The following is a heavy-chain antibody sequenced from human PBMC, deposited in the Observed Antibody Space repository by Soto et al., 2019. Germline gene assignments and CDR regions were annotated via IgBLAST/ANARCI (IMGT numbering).Heavy chain of an antibody. CDR2: VSGYNDKT. CDR3: ARDFYPVAYFFDY. J-gene: IGHJ4*02. Sequence: GXSVKVSCTASGYPFTNHGITWVRHAPGQGLEWVGWVSGYNDKTKSAQKFQGRVTMTTDTSTSTAYMELRSLRSDDTAVYYCARDFYPVAYFFDYWGQGTLVTVSS. V-gene: IGHV1-18*04. CDR1: GYPFTNHG.